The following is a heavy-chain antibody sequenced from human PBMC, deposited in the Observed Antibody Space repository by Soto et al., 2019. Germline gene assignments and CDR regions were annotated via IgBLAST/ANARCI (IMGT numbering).Heavy chain of an antibody. D-gene: IGHD5-18*01. J-gene: IGHJ4*02. V-gene: IGHV4-34*01. CDR3: ASGRYSYGYFDY. CDR2: INHSGST. CDR1: GGSFSGYY. Sequence: SETLSLTCAVYGGSFSGYYWSWIRQPPGKGLEWIGEINHSGSTNYNPSLKSRVTISVDTSKNQFSLKLSSVTAADTAVYYCASGRYSYGYFDYWGQGTLVTVSS.